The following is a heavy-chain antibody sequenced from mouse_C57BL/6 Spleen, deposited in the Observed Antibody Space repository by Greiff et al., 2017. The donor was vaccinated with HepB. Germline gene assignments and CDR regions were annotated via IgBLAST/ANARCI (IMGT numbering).Heavy chain of an antibody. J-gene: IGHJ2*01. V-gene: IGHV1-82*01. D-gene: IGHD1-1*01. CDR2: IYPGDGDT. CDR1: GYAFSSSW. CDR3: ARSGTTVVPDY. Sequence: LQESGPELVKPGASVKISCKASGYAFSSSWMNWVKQRPGKGLEWIGRIYPGDGDTNYNGKFKGKATLTADKSSSTAYMQLSSLTSEDSAVYFCARSGTTVVPDYWGQGTTLTVSS.